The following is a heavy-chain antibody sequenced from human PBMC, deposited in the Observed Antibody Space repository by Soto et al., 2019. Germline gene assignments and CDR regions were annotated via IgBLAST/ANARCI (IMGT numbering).Heavy chain of an antibody. Sequence: SETLSLTCAFYVGSFIGYYWSWIRQPPGKGLEWIGEINHSGSTNYNPSLKSRVTISVDTSKNQFSLKLSSVTAADTAVYYCARGRGYYDSSGYYFLYWGQGTLVTVSS. CDR1: VGSFIGYY. V-gene: IGHV4-34*01. CDR3: ARGRGYYDSSGYYFLY. CDR2: INHSGST. J-gene: IGHJ1*01. D-gene: IGHD3-22*01.